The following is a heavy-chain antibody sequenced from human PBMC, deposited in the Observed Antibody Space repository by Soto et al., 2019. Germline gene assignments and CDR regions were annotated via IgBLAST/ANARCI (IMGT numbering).Heavy chain of an antibody. CDR3: AKGLHYYDSSGLVPCDY. CDR2: ISYDGSNK. V-gene: IGHV3-30*18. D-gene: IGHD3-22*01. J-gene: IGHJ4*02. Sequence: QSVGSLRLSCAASGFTFSSYGMHWVRQAPGKGLEWVAVISYDGSNKYYADSVKGRFTISRDNSKNTLYLQMNSLRAEDTAVYYCAKGLHYYDSSGLVPCDYWGQGTLVTVSS. CDR1: GFTFSSYG.